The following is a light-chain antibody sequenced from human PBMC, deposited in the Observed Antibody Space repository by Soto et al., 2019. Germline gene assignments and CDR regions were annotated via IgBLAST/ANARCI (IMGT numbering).Light chain of an antibody. CDR2: GAF. J-gene: IGKJ5*01. CDR1: QSVAYTY. CDR3: KQYGYSQIT. Sequence: EIVWPPSPGTLSLSPGERSPLSCMSSQSVAYTYLAWYKQKPGQAPRLLIHGAFSRATGITDRFSGSGSGKDFTITIDGMENEDFVVHYCKQYGYSQITGGQGTRREIK. V-gene: IGKV3-20*01.